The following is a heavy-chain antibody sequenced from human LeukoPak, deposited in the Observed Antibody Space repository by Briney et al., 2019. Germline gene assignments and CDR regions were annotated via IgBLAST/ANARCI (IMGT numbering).Heavy chain of an antibody. V-gene: IGHV3-53*01. J-gene: IGHJ4*02. D-gene: IGHD3-22*01. CDR3: ARDGGDYYDSSGPFDY. CDR2: IYSGGST. Sequence: GGSLRLSCAASGFTFSIYAIHWVRQAPGKGLEWVSVIYSGGSTYYADSVKGRFTISRDNSKNTLYLQMNSLRAEDTAVYYCARDGGDYYDSSGPFDYWGQGTLVTVSS. CDR1: GFTFSIYA.